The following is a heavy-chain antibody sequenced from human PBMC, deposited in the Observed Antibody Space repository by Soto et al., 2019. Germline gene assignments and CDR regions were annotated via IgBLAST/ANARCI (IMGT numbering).Heavy chain of an antibody. V-gene: IGHV1-18*04. CDR3: ASRQKTSWGIEFDY. D-gene: IGHD2-2*01. CDR1: GYTFTSYG. J-gene: IGHJ4*02. Sequence: ASVKIACTASGYTFTSYGVTGVRQTLGQGLEWMGWISAYNGNTNYAQKLQGRVTMTTDTSTSTAYMELRSLRSDDTAVYYCASRQKTSWGIEFDYWGQGTLVTVSS. CDR2: ISAYNGNT.